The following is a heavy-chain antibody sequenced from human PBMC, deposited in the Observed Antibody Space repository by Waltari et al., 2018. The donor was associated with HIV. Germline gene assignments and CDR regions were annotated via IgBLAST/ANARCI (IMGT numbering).Heavy chain of an antibody. V-gene: IGHV3-7*01. CDR1: GFTFRTYW. D-gene: IGHD2-15*01. CDR3: ARMIVVVVAATGAFES. J-gene: IGHJ3*02. CDR2: IKQDGSEK. Sequence: EVQLVESGGGLVQPGGSLRLSCAACGFTFRTYWMGWVRQAPGKGREWVANIKQDGSEKYYVDSVKGRFTISRDNAKNSLYLQMNSLRAEDTAVYYCARMIVVVVAATGAFESWGQGTMVTVSS.